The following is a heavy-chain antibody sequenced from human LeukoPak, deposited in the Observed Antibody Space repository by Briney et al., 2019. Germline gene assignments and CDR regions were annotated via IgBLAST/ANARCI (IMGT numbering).Heavy chain of an antibody. CDR2: IYYSGNT. J-gene: IGHJ4*02. D-gene: IGHD1-26*01. CDR3: ARDIVGVTRAFGY. CDR1: GVSISSYY. V-gene: IGHV4-59*01. Sequence: SETLSLTCSVSGVSISSYYWSWIRQPPGKGLEWIGYIYYSGNTNYNPSLKSRVTMSVDTSKNQFSLKLSSVTAADTAVYYCARDIVGVTRAFGYWGQGTLATVSS.